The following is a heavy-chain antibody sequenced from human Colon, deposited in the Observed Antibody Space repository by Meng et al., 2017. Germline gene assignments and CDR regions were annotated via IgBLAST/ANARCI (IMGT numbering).Heavy chain of an antibody. CDR3: AILYSVAVVAATRIDY. CDR2: IIPILGIA. J-gene: IGHJ4*02. D-gene: IGHD2-15*01. V-gene: IGHV1-69*02. CDR1: GGTFSSYT. Sequence: SVKVSCKASGGTFSSYTISWVRQAPGQGLEWMGRIIPILGIANYAQKFQGRVTITADKSTSTDYMELSSLRSEDTAVYYCAILYSVAVVAATRIDYWGQGTLVTVSS.